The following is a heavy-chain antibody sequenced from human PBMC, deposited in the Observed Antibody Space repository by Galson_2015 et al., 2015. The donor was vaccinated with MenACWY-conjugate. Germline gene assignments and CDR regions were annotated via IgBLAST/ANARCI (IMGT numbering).Heavy chain of an antibody. J-gene: IGHJ3*02. Sequence: ETLSLTCAVYGGSFSGYYWSWIRQPPGKGLEWIGEINHSGSTNYNPSLKSRVTISVDTSKNQFSLKLSSVTAADTAVYYCARATANFDWLLKYSNAFDIWGQGTMVTVSS. V-gene: IGHV4-34*01. D-gene: IGHD3-9*01. CDR2: INHSGST. CDR1: GGSFSGYY. CDR3: ARATANFDWLLKYSNAFDI.